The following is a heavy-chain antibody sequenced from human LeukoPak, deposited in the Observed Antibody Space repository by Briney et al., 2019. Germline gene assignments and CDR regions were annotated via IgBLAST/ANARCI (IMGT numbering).Heavy chain of an antibody. CDR1: GFIFSNFA. CDR3: ANQSLQLMAEIGVDS. V-gene: IGHV3-23*01. D-gene: IGHD1-1*01. Sequence: PGGSLRLSCAASGFIFSNFAISWVRQAPGKGLEWVSSISESGDKTYYADSVKGRFTISRDNSKNMLYLQMNSLRDEDTAVYYCANQSLQLMAEIGVDSWGQGTLVTVSS. J-gene: IGHJ5*01. CDR2: ISESGDKT.